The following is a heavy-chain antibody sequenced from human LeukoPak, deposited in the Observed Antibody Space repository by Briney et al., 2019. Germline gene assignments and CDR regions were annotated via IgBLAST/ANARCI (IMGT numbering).Heavy chain of an antibody. CDR3: ARVLCVSNGICYAFDI. Sequence: SETLSLTCTVSGTFISPYHGSWFRQSAGKGLEWIGLMYSSGSSNYSPSLKSRLTISPDNSKNQFSLRLSSVTAADTAVYYCARVLCVSNGICYAFDIWGRGTTVIVSS. CDR2: MYSSGSS. D-gene: IGHD2-8*01. J-gene: IGHJ3*02. CDR1: GTFISPYH. V-gene: IGHV4-4*07.